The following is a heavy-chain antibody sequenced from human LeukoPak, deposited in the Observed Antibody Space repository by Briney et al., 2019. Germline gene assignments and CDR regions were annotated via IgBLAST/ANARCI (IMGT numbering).Heavy chain of an antibody. V-gene: IGHV1-46*01. CDR3: ARDYYYDSSGPMGIDY. CDR1: GYTFTSYY. CDR2: INPSGGST. D-gene: IGHD3-22*01. J-gene: IGHJ4*02. Sequence: GASVKVSCKASGYTFTSYYMHWVRQAPGQGLEWMGIINPSGGSTSYAQKFQGRVTMTRDTSTSTVYMELSSLRSEDTAVYYCARDYYYDSSGPMGIDYWGQGTLVTVSS.